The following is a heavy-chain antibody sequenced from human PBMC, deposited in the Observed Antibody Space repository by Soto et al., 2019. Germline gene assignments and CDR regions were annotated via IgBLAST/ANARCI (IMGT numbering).Heavy chain of an antibody. CDR2: IYYSGST. CDR3: ASVVGFGATTIDY. Sequence: QVQLQESGPGLVKPSQTLSLTCTVSGGSISSGDYYWSWIRQPPGKGLEWIGYIYYSGSTYYNPSLKSRVTISVDTSKNQFSLKLSSVTAAVTAVYYCASVVGFGATTIDYWGQGTLVTFSS. D-gene: IGHD3-10*01. V-gene: IGHV4-30-4*01. CDR1: GGSISSGDYY. J-gene: IGHJ4*02.